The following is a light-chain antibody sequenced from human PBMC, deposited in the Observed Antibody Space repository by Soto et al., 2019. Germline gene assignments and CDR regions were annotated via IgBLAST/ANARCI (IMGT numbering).Light chain of an antibody. J-gene: IGKJ1*01. Sequence: DIQMTQSPSTLSASVRDRVTITGRASQSISTWLAWYKQEPGRAPKLLIYDVSSLESGVPSRFSGSGSGTEFTLTIRSLKPDDFAIDYCQQYNTFWTFGQGTKVDIK. CDR3: QQYNTFWT. V-gene: IGKV1-5*01. CDR2: DVS. CDR1: QSISTW.